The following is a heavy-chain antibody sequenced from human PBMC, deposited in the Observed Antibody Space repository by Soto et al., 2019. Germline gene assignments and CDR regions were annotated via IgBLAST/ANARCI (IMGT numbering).Heavy chain of an antibody. J-gene: IGHJ4*02. V-gene: IGHV1-18*04. CDR3: ARLNEPAEAVAGFDY. Sequence: QVQLVQSGAEVKKPGASVKVSCKASGYTFTRYGISWVRQAPGQGLEWMGWISAYNGNTNYAQKLQGRVTMTTDTSTSTAYMELRSLRSDDTAVYYCARLNEPAEAVAGFDYWGQGTLVTVSS. D-gene: IGHD6-19*01. CDR2: ISAYNGNT. CDR1: GYTFTRYG.